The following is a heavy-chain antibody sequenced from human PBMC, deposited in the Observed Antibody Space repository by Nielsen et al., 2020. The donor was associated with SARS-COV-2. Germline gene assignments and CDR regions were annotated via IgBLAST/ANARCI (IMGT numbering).Heavy chain of an antibody. V-gene: IGHV3-11*04. D-gene: IGHD6-19*01. CDR2: ISSSGSTI. J-gene: IGHJ3*02. Sequence: GESLKISCAASGFTFSDYYMSWIRQAPGKGLEWVSYISSSGSTIYYADSVKGRFTISRDNAKNSLYLQMNSLRAEDTAVYYCARGQAGTDAFDIWGQGTMVTVSS. CDR3: ARGQAGTDAFDI. CDR1: GFTFSDYY.